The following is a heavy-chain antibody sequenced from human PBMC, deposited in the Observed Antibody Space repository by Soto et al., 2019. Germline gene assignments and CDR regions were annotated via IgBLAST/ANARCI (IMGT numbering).Heavy chain of an antibody. D-gene: IGHD2-8*02. CDR3: ARDKITGLFDY. CDR2: IYYSGST. J-gene: IGHJ4*02. CDR1: GCSISSSSYY. Sequence: SETLSLTCTFSGCSISSSSYYLGWIRQPPGKGLEWIGSIYYSGSTYYNPSLKSRVTISVDTSKNQFSLKLTSVTAADTAVYYCARDKITGLFDYWGQGTRVTVSS. V-gene: IGHV4-39*07.